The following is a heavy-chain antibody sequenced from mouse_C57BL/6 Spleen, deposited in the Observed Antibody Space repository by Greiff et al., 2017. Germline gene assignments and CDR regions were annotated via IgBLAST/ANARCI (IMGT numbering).Heavy chain of an antibody. CDR2: FYPGSGSI. J-gene: IGHJ2*01. CDR1: GYTFTEYT. V-gene: IGHV1-62-2*01. Sequence: QVHVKQSGAELVKPGASVKLSCKASGYTFTEYTIHWVKQRSGQGLEWIGWFYPGSGSIKYNEKFKDKATLTADKSSSTVYMELSRLTSEDSAVYFCARHDYYDYDEGGFDYWGQGTTLTVSS. D-gene: IGHD2-4*01. CDR3: ARHDYYDYDEGGFDY.